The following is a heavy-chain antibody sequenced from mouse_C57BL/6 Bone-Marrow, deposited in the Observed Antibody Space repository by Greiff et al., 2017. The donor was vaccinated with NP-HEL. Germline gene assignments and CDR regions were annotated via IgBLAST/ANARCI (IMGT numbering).Heavy chain of an antibody. D-gene: IGHD1-1*01. CDR1: GYTFTSYW. CDR3: AKGPITTVVEGYAMDY. V-gene: IGHV1-64*01. Sequence: VQLQQPGAELVKPGASVKLSCKASGYTFTSYWMHWVKQRPGQGLEWIGMIHPNSGSTNYNEKFKSKATLTVDKSSSTAYMQLRSLTSEDSAVYYCAKGPITTVVEGYAMDYWGQGTSVTGSA. J-gene: IGHJ4*01. CDR2: IHPNSGST.